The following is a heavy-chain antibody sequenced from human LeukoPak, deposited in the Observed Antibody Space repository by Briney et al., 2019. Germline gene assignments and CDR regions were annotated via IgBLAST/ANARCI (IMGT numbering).Heavy chain of an antibody. Sequence: GGSLRLSCAASGFTFNSYWMHWVRQAPGKGLVWVSRINSDGSSTSYADSVKGRFTISRDNAKNTLYLQMNSLRAEDTAVYYCARGTWATLYYYMDVWGKGTTVTVSS. CDR3: ARGTWATLYYYMDV. CDR1: GFTFNSYW. V-gene: IGHV3-74*01. CDR2: INSDGSST. J-gene: IGHJ6*03. D-gene: IGHD5-24*01.